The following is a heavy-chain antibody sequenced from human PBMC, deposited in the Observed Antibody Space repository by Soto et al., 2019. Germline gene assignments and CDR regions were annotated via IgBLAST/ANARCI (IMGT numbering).Heavy chain of an antibody. D-gene: IGHD6-13*01. J-gene: IGHJ4*02. Sequence: EASVKVSCKASGYTFTSYGISWVRQAPGQGLEWMGWISAYNGNTNYAQKLQGRVTMTTDTSTSTAYMELRSLRSDDTAVYYCAKDRVGGSWYMSPYYFDYWGQGTLVTVSS. CDR3: AKDRVGGSWYMSPYYFDY. V-gene: IGHV1-18*01. CDR2: ISAYNGNT. CDR1: GYTFTSYG.